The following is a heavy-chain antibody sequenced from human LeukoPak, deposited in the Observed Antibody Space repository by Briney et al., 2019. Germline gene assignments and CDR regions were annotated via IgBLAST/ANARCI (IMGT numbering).Heavy chain of an antibody. J-gene: IGHJ4*02. CDR2: IYYSGST. V-gene: IGHV4-59*08. D-gene: IGHD2-2*01. CDR1: GGSISSYY. CDR3: ARSGIPAAMDY. Sequence: SETLSLTCTVSGGSISSYYWSWIRQPPGKGLEWIGYIYYSGSTNYNPSLKSRVTISVDTSKNQFSLKLSSVTAADTAVYYCARSGIPAAMDYWGQGTLVTAAS.